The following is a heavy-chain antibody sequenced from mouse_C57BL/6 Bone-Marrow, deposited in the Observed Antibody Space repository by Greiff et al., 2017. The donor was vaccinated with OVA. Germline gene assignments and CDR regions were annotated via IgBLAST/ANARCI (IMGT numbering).Heavy chain of an antibody. Sequence: QVQLQQPGAELVMPGASVKLSCTASGYTFTSSWMHWVKQRPGQGLEWIGEIDPSDSYTNYNQKFKGKSTLTVDKSSSTAYMQLSSLTSEDSAVYYCARVSPPYYFDYWGQGTTLTVSS. V-gene: IGHV1-69*01. CDR1: GYTFTSSW. CDR3: ARVSPPYYFDY. CDR2: IDPSDSYT. D-gene: IGHD6-2*01. J-gene: IGHJ2*01.